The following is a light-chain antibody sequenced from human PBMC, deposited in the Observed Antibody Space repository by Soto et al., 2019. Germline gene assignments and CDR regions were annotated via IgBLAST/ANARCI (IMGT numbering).Light chain of an antibody. V-gene: IGLV2-14*01. CDR3: NSYTSSSTDV. CDR1: SSDVGGYHY. Sequence: QSALTQPASVSGSPGQSITISCTVTSSDVGGYHYVSWYQQHPGKAPKLVISDVSNRPSGVSNRFSGSKSGNTASLTISGLQAEDEADYYCNSYTSSSTDVFGTGTKLTVL. CDR2: DVS. J-gene: IGLJ1*01.